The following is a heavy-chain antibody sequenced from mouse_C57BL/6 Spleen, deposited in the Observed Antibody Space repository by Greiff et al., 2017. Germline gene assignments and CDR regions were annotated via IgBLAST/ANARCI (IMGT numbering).Heavy chain of an antibody. CDR1: GYTFTDYE. CDR2: IDPETGGT. CDR3: TRGYSGSSCYYAMDY. D-gene: IGHD1-1*01. V-gene: IGHV1-15*01. Sequence: QVQLKESGAELVRPGASVTLSCKASGYTFTDYEMHWVKQTPVHGLEWIGAIDPETGGTAYNQKFKGKAILTADKSSSTAYMVLRSLTSEDSAVYYCTRGYSGSSCYYAMDYWGQGTSVTVSS. J-gene: IGHJ4*01.